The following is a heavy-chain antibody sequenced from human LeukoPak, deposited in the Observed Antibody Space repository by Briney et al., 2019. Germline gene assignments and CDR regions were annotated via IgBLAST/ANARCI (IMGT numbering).Heavy chain of an antibody. Sequence: GASVKVSCKASGYTFTNYDISWVRQATGQRLEWMGWINPYDGNTNYAQNLQGRVTMTTDTSTSTAYMELRSLRSDDTAVYYCARGGGGWYFDLWGRGTLVAVSS. CDR1: GYTFTNYD. CDR3: ARGGGGWYFDL. D-gene: IGHD3-16*01. J-gene: IGHJ2*01. V-gene: IGHV1-18*01. CDR2: INPYDGNT.